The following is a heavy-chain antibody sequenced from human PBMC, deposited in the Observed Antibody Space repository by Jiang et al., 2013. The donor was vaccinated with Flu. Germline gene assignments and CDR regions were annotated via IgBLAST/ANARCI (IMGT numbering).Heavy chain of an antibody. Sequence: GGSLRLSCAASGFTFSDYYMSWIRQAPGKGLEWVSYISSSGSTIYYADSVKGRFTISRDNAKNSLYLQMNSLRAEDTAVYYCARDLVDYGSGSYYSHYYYYGMDVWGQGTTVTVSS. D-gene: IGHD3-10*01. J-gene: IGHJ6*02. CDR3: ARDLVDYGSGSYYSHYYYYGMDV. CDR1: GFTFSDYY. CDR2: ISSSGSTI. V-gene: IGHV3-11*01.